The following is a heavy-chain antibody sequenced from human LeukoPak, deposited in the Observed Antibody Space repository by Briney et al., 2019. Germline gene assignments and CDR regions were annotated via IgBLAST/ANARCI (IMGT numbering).Heavy chain of an antibody. J-gene: IGHJ6*03. Sequence: GGSLRLSCAASGFTFSNYWMSWVRQAPGKGLEWVANIKQDGSEKDYVDSVKGRFTISRDNAKNSLYLQMNSLRAEDTAVYYCARLSIVGGEKDYYYYMDVWGKGTTVTVSS. CDR1: GFTFSNYW. CDR3: ARLSIVGGEKDYYYYMDV. D-gene: IGHD2/OR15-2a*01. CDR2: IKQDGSEK. V-gene: IGHV3-7*01.